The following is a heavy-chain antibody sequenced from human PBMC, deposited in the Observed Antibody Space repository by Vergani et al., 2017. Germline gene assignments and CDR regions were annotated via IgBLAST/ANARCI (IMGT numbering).Heavy chain of an antibody. D-gene: IGHD1-26*01. V-gene: IGHV4-61*02. CDR2: ISTGGST. CDR1: GGSISSGDYY. CDR3: ARDSAVGGTFDS. J-gene: IGHJ4*02. Sequence: QVQLRESGPGLVKSSQTLSLICTVSGGSISSGDYYWSWNRQPAGKGLEWIGRISTGGSTSYNPSLKSRVAVSMDTSKNQFSLRLNFVTAADTALYYCARDSAVGGTFDSWGQGTLVSVSS.